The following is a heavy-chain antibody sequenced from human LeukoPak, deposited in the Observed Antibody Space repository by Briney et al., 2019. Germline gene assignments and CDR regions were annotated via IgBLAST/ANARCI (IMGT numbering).Heavy chain of an antibody. Sequence: SETLSLTCTVSGGSISSYYWSWIRQPPGKGLEWIGYIYYSGSTNYNPSLKSRVTISVDTSKNQFSLKLSSVTAADTAVYYCARGRDAITMVRGVMSDVWGKGTTVTVSS. D-gene: IGHD3-10*01. J-gene: IGHJ6*04. V-gene: IGHV4-59*12. CDR3: ARGRDAITMVRGVMSDV. CDR2: IYYSGST. CDR1: GGSISSYY.